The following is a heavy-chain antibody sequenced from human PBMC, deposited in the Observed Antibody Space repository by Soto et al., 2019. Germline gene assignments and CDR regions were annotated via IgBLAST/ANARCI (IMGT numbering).Heavy chain of an antibody. J-gene: IGHJ4*02. CDR1: GFTFSSYA. CDR3: ATEAYDSSGYSRFDY. Sequence: EVPLVESGGDLVQPGGSLRLSCAASGFTFSSYAMHWVRQAPGKGLEYVSAISSNGGSTYYANSVKGRFTISRDNSKNTLYLQMGSLRAEDMAVYYCATEAYDSSGYSRFDYWGQGTLVTVSS. V-gene: IGHV3-64*01. CDR2: ISSNGGST. D-gene: IGHD3-22*01.